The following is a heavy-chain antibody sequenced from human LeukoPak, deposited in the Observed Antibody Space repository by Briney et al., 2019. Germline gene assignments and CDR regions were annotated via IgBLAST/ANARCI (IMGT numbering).Heavy chain of an antibody. D-gene: IGHD3-3*01. Sequence: SETLSLTCAVSGGSFSGYYWSWIRQPPGKGLEWIGEINHSGSTNYNPSLKSRVTISVDTSKNQFSLKLSSVTAADTAVYYCARIYDFWSGYYPRFDPWGQGTLVTVSS. CDR1: GGSFSGYY. V-gene: IGHV4-34*01. CDR2: INHSGST. J-gene: IGHJ5*02. CDR3: ARIYDFWSGYYPRFDP.